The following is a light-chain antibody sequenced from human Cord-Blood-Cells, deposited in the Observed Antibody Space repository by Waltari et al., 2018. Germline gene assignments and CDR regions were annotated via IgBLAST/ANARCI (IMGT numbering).Light chain of an antibody. V-gene: IGKV1-NL1*01. CDR3: QQYYSTPYT. J-gene: IGKJ2*01. Sequence: DIQMTPSPSSLSASVGDRVTITCRASQGISHSLAWYQPKPGKAPKLLLYAASRLESGVPSRFSGSGSGTDYTLTISSLQPEDFATYYCQQYYSTPYTFGQGTKLEIK. CDR1: QGISHS. CDR2: AAS.